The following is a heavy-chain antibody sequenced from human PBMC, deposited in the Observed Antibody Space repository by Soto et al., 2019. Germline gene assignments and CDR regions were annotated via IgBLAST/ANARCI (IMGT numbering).Heavy chain of an antibody. CDR1: GFTFSSYA. CDR3: ARAYIVVVPAAITYGMDV. Sequence: GGSLRLSCAASGFTFSSYAMHWVRQAPGKGLEWVAAISYDGSNKYYADSVKGRFTISRDNSKNTLYLQMNSLRAEDTAVYYCARAYIVVVPAAITYGMDVWGQGTKVTVYS. V-gene: IGHV3-30-3*01. J-gene: IGHJ6*02. D-gene: IGHD2-2*02. CDR2: ISYDGSNK.